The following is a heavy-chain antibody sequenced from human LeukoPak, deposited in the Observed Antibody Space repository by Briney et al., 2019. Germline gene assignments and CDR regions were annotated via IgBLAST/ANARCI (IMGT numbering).Heavy chain of an antibody. J-gene: IGHJ3*02. Sequence: GASVKVSCKAAGYSFITYGISWVRQAPGQGLEWMGWISAYNGNTNYAQKLQGRVTMTTDTSTSTAYMELRSLRSDDTAVYYCARVGRGDSRATDAFDIWGQGTMVTVSS. CDR1: GYSFITYG. V-gene: IGHV1-18*01. CDR2: ISAYNGNT. D-gene: IGHD2-21*02. CDR3: ARVGRGDSRATDAFDI.